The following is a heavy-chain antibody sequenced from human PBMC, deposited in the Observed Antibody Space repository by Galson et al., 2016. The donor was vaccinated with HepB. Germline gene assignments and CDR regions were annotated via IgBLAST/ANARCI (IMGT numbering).Heavy chain of an antibody. D-gene: IGHD3-3*01. CDR3: ARDRPYYEEPYYYGMDV. CDR2: MSYDGSTK. Sequence: SLRLSCAASGFTVNSYGVHWVRQTPGKRLEWMAVMSYDGSTKKYADSVKGRFTISRDNSKNTVYLQMNSLSDEDTALYYCARDRPYYEEPYYYGMDVWGQGTTVTVSS. V-gene: IGHV3-30*03. CDR1: GFTVNSYG. J-gene: IGHJ6*02.